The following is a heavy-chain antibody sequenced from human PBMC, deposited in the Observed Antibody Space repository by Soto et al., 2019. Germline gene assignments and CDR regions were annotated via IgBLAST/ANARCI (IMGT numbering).Heavy chain of an antibody. Sequence: SQTLSLTCAISGDSVSSNSAAWNWIRQSPSRGLEWLGRTYYRSKRYNDYAVSVKSRITINPDTSKNQFSLQLNSVTPEDTAVYYCARDRQRSRSCWYLYYYYYFVMDVGGHVTTVTLSS. CDR3: ARDRQRSRSCWYLYYYYYFVMDV. V-gene: IGHV6-1*01. D-gene: IGHD6-19*01. J-gene: IGHJ6*02. CDR1: GDSVSSNSAA. CDR2: TYYRSKRYN.